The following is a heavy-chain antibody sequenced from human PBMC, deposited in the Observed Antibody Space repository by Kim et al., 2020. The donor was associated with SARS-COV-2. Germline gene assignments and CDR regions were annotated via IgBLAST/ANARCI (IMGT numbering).Heavy chain of an antibody. CDR3: AKPGGDFWSGYLNYFDY. J-gene: IGHJ4*02. D-gene: IGHD3-3*01. V-gene: IGHV3-23*01. Sequence: VKGRLTISRANSKNRLYLQMNSLRAEDTAVYYCAKPGGDFWSGYLNYFDYWGQRTLVTVSS.